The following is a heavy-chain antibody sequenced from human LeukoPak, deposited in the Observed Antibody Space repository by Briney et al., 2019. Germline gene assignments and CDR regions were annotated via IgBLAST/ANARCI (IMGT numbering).Heavy chain of an antibody. CDR1: GYTFTDYY. D-gene: IGHD6-6*01. CDR3: ARFSSSSKVVGYYYYYMDV. CDR2: IRPYSGGT. J-gene: IGHJ6*03. V-gene: IGHV1-2*02. Sequence: GASVKVSCKASGYTFTDYYMHWVRQAPGQGLEWMGWIRPYSGGTNYAQKFLGRVTMTRDTSISTTYMELSSLRSDDTAVYYCARFSSSSKVVGYYYYYMDVWGKGTTVTVSS.